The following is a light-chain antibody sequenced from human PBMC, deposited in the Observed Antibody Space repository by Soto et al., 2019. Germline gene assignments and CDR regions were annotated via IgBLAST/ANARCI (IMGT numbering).Light chain of an antibody. V-gene: IGKV3-11*01. Sequence: EIVLTQSPATQSLSPGERTVLSCRASQGVGTYLAWYQQRPGQAPGLLFYGASNRATGIPAKFSGSGSGTDFAMTIGCLEPEGFAVYFCQQRNNCLTFGGGTKVEIK. CDR3: QQRNNCLT. J-gene: IGKJ4*01. CDR1: QGVGTY. CDR2: GAS.